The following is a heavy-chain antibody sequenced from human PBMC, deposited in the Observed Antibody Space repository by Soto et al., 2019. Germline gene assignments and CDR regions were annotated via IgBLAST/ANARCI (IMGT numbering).Heavy chain of an antibody. J-gene: IGHJ4*02. CDR2: INHSGST. CDR3: ARGPPYYYDSSGYLVY. D-gene: IGHD3-22*01. CDR1: GGSFCGYY. V-gene: IGHV4-34*01. Sequence: SETLSLTCAVYGGSFCGYYWSWIRQPPGKGLEWIGEINHSGSTNYNPSLKSRVTISVDTSKNQFSLKLSSVTAADTAVYYCARGPPYYYDSSGYLVYWGQGTLVTVSS.